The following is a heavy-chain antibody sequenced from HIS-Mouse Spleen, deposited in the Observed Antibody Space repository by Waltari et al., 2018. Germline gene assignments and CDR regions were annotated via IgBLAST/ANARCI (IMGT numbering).Heavy chain of an antibody. Sequence: QLQLQESGPGLVKPSETLSLTCTVSGGSISSSSYYWGWIRQPPGKGLEWIGSIYYSGSNYDNRSRKSRVTISGDTAKNQVSLKLSSVTAADTAVYYCAREIPYSSSWYDWYFDLWGRGTLVTVSS. J-gene: IGHJ2*01. V-gene: IGHV4-39*07. CDR3: AREIPYSSSWYDWYFDL. CDR2: IYYSGSN. D-gene: IGHD6-13*01. CDR1: GGSISSSSYY.